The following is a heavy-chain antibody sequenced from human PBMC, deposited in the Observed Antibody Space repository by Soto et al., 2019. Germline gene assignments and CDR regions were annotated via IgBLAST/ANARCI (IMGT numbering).Heavy chain of an antibody. D-gene: IGHD3-3*01. Sequence: GGSLRLSCAASGFTFSSYAMHWVRQAPGKGLEYVSAISSNGGSTYYANSVKGRFTISRDNSKNTLYLQMGSLRAEDMAVYYCARDDEWLFDYWGQGTLVTVSS. J-gene: IGHJ4*02. V-gene: IGHV3-64*01. CDR1: GFTFSSYA. CDR2: ISSNGGST. CDR3: ARDDEWLFDY.